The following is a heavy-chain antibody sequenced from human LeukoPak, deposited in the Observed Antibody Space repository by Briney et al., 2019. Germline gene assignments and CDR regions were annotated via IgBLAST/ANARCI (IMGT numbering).Heavy chain of an antibody. CDR2: LYYGDT. J-gene: IGHJ4*02. CDR3: ASTKDRDFVVVPASMPTDF. D-gene: IGHD2-2*01. CDR1: GGSIRSSSYY. V-gene: IGHV4-39*07. Sequence: SSETLSLTCTVSGGSIRSSSYYWGWIRQPPGKGLEWIGTLYYGDTFYNPSLKTRATISVDTSKNQFSLRLGSVTAADTALYFCASTKDRDFVVVPASMPTDFWGQGTLVTVSS.